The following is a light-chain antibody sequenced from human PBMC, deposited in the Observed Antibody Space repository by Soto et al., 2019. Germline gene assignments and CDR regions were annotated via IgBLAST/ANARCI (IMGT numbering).Light chain of an antibody. CDR3: QQYGDYPWT. Sequence: DIGLTQSPGTLSLSPGERATITCRASQSVGSTYLAWYHQKPGQAPRLLIYGASSRATGVPDRFSGSGSGTDFTLTISRLEPEDFAVYYCQQYGDYPWTFGQGTKVDIK. J-gene: IGKJ1*01. CDR2: GAS. V-gene: IGKV3-20*01. CDR1: QSVGSTY.